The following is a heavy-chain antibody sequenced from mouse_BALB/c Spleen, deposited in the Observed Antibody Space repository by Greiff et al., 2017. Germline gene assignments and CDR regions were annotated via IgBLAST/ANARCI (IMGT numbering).Heavy chain of an antibody. Sequence: QVQLQQSGAELMKPGASVKISCKATGYTFSSYWIEWVKQRPGHGLEWIGEIVPGSGSTNYNEKFKGKATFTADTSSNTAYMQLSSLTYADSDVYYCARRDYGSSFDYWGQGTPLTVSS. V-gene: IGHV1-9*01. CDR3: ARRDYGSSFDY. CDR2: IVPGSGST. D-gene: IGHD1-1*01. J-gene: IGHJ2*01. CDR1: GYTFSSYW.